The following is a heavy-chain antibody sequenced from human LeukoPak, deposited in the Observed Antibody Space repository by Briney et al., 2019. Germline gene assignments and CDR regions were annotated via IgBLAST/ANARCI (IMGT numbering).Heavy chain of an antibody. CDR2: INTDGSST. Sequence: GGSLRLSCAPSGFTFSTYWMHWVRQAPGKGLVWVSRINTDGSSTTYADSVKGRFTISRDNAKNTLYLQMNSLRAEDTAAYYCARVDYSSSWYIDYWGQGTLATVSS. J-gene: IGHJ4*02. CDR3: ARVDYSSSWYIDY. D-gene: IGHD6-13*01. CDR1: GFTFSTYW. V-gene: IGHV3-74*01.